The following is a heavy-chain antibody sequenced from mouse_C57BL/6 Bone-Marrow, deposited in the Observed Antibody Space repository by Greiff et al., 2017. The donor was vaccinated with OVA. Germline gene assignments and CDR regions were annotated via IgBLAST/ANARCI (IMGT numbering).Heavy chain of an antibody. D-gene: IGHD1-1*01. Sequence: VQLQQSGAELVRPGASVKLSCTASGFNIKDDYMHWVKQRPEQGLEWIGWIDPENGDTEYASKFQGKATITADTSSNTAYLQLSSLTSEDTAVYYCTITSYYFDYWGKGTTLTVSS. J-gene: IGHJ2*01. CDR3: TITSYYFDY. CDR2: IDPENGDT. CDR1: GFNIKDDY. V-gene: IGHV14-4*01.